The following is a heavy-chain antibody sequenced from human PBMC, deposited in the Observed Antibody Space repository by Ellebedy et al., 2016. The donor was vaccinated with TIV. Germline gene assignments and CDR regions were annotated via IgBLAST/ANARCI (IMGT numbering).Heavy chain of an antibody. CDR3: ARNSGDAFEL. V-gene: IGHV2-70*04. Sequence: SGPTLVKPTQTLTLTCTLSGLSVNSDGMRVSWIRQPHGKALEWLGRIDWDGDTFYRTSLKTRLTISKDTSKNQVVLTMTVMDPVDTATYYCARNSGDAFELWGHGTMVTVSS. CDR2: IDWDGDT. CDR1: GLSVNSDGMR. J-gene: IGHJ3*01. D-gene: IGHD3-10*01.